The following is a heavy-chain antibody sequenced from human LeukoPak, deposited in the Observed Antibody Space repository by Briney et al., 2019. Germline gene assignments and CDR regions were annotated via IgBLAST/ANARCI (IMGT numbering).Heavy chain of an antibody. D-gene: IGHD4-23*01. Sequence: SQTLSLTCTVSGGPISSGGYYWSWIRQPPGKGLEWIGYIYHSGSTYYNPSLKSRVTISVDRSKNQFSLKLSSVTAADTAVYYCARERGDYGGNSYFDYWGQGTLVTVSS. CDR2: IYHSGST. V-gene: IGHV4-30-2*01. CDR3: ARERGDYGGNSYFDY. CDR1: GGPISSGGYY. J-gene: IGHJ4*02.